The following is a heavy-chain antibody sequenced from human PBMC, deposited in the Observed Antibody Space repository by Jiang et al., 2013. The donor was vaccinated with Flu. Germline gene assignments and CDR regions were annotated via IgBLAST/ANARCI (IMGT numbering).Heavy chain of an antibody. V-gene: IGHV4-39*07. CDR1: GGSLSSTDYY. D-gene: IGHD5-12*01. Sequence: GSGLVKPSETLSLTCTVSGGSLSSTDYYWAWIRQPPGKGLEWIGSIYHTGSTYHNPSLTSRLTMSIYTSKNQISLKLTSVTAADTALYYCARAQKYSGFELPYFD. CDR2: IYHTGST. CDR3: ARAQKYSGFELPYFD. J-gene: IGHJ4*01.